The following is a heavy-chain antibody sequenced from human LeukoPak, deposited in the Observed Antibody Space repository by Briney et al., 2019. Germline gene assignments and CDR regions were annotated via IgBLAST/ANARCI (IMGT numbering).Heavy chain of an antibody. J-gene: IGHJ4*02. D-gene: IGHD3-3*01. Sequence: PGGSLRLSCAAFGFTFDDYAMHWVRHAPGKGLEWVSGISWNSGSIGYADSVKGRFTISRDNAKNSLYLQMNSLRAEDTAVYYCASGTLEWLFYHWGQGTLVTVSS. CDR2: ISWNSGSI. CDR3: ASGTLEWLFYH. CDR1: GFTFDDYA. V-gene: IGHV3-9*01.